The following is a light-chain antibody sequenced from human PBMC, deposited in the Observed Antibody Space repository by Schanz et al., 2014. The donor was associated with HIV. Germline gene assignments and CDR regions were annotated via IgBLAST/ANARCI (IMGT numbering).Light chain of an antibody. J-gene: IGLJ2*01. CDR1: SSDIGNYNL. Sequence: QSALTQPASVSGSPGQSITISCTGTSSDIGNYNLVSWFQHHPGEAPKIMIFEVRKRPSGVSGRFSGSKSGNTASLTISGLQPEDEADYYCCSYVGSTTVIFGGGTKLTVL. CDR2: EVR. CDR3: CSYVGSTTVI. V-gene: IGLV2-23*02.